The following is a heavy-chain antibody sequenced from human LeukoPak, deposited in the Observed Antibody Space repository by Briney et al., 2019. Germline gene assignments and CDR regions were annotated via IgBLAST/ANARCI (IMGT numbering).Heavy chain of an antibody. CDR3: ARWNWFPDY. CDR2: IKTDGSER. CDR1: GFIFSDYW. J-gene: IGHJ4*02. V-gene: IGHV3-7*01. Sequence: GGSLRLSCSASGFIFSDYWMTWVRQAPGKGLEWVANIKTDGSERYYVDSVKGRFTISRDNAKNSLYLQMNSLRAEDTAVYYCARWNWFPDYWGQGTLVTVSS. D-gene: IGHD1-7*01.